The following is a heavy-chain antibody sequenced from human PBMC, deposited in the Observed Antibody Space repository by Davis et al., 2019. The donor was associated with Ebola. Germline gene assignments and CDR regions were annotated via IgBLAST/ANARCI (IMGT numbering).Heavy chain of an antibody. CDR3: ARESDGSSAFDY. CDR2: IRPYNGNT. D-gene: IGHD6-19*01. Sequence: ASVKVSCKASGYSFPSHDVSWVRQAPGQGLEWVAWIRPYNGNTHYTQKVQDRVTVTTDTSTSTAYMELRSLRSDDTAVYYCARESDGSSAFDYWGQGTLVIVSP. CDR1: GYSFPSHD. J-gene: IGHJ4*02. V-gene: IGHV1-18*01.